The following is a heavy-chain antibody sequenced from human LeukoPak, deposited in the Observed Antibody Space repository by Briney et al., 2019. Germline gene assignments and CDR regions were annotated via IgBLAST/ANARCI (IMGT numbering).Heavy chain of an antibody. J-gene: IGHJ3*02. CDR2: ISSSRRTI. CDR3: ARDLGTAMVPGYAFDI. CDR1: GFTFSSYS. D-gene: IGHD5-18*01. V-gene: IGHV3-48*02. Sequence: PGGSLRLSCAASGFTFSSYSMNWVRQAPGKGLEWVSYISSSRRTIYYADSVKGRFTISRDNAKNSLYLQTNSLRDEDTAVYYCARDLGTAMVPGYAFDIWGQGTMVTVSS.